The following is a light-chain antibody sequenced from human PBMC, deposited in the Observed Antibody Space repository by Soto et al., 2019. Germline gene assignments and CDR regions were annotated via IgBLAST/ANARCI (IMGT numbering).Light chain of an antibody. CDR3: QQDDSSPLT. CDR2: GAS. V-gene: IGKV3-20*01. CDR1: QSVSSSY. Sequence: EIVLTQSPGTLSLSPGERATLSCRASQSVSSSYLAWYQQKPGQAPRLLIYGASTRATGIPDRSSGSGSGTDFSLTISRLEPEDFAVYYCQQDDSSPLTFGGGTKVEIK. J-gene: IGKJ4*01.